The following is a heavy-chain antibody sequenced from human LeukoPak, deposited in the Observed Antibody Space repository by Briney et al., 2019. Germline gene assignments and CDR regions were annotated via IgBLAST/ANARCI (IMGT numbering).Heavy chain of an antibody. CDR1: GFTFSSYW. Sequence: GGSLRLSCAASGFTFSSYWMSWVRQAPGKGLEWVANIKQDGSGKYYVDSVKGRFTISRDNAKNSLYLQMNSLRAEDTAVYYCARTRASIAVAGTDRHLEYYFDYWGQGTLVTVSS. CDR2: IKQDGSGK. CDR3: ARTRASIAVAGTDRHLEYYFDY. D-gene: IGHD6-19*01. J-gene: IGHJ4*02. V-gene: IGHV3-7*01.